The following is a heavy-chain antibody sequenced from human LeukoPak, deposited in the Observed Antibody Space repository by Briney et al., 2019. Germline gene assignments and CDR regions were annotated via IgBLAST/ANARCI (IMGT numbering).Heavy chain of an antibody. CDR2: ISASGGST. CDR1: GFTVSGNY. J-gene: IGHJ3*02. CDR3: VREGPRGLAFDI. V-gene: IGHV3-23*01. Sequence: GGSLRLSCAASGFTVSGNYMSWVRQAPGKGLEWVSGISASGGSTFYADSVKGRFTISRDNSKNTLYLQMNGLRVEDTAVYYCVREGPRGLAFDIWGQGTMVTVSS. D-gene: IGHD3/OR15-3a*01.